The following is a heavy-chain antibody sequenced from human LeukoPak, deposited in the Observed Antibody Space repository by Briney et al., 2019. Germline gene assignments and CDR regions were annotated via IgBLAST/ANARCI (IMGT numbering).Heavy chain of an antibody. D-gene: IGHD2-2*01. CDR1: GYTFTSYY. V-gene: IGHV1-46*01. J-gene: IGHJ6*02. Sequence: ASVKVSCKASGYTFTSYYMHWVRQAPGQGLEGMGKINPSGGSTSYAQKFQGRVTMTRDTSTSTVYMELSSLRSEDTAVYYCARDTRIVVVPAGMDVWGQGTTVTVSS. CDR3: ARDTRIVVVPAGMDV. CDR2: INPSGGST.